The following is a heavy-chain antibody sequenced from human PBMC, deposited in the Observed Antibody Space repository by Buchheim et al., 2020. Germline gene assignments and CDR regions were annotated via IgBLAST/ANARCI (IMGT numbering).Heavy chain of an antibody. D-gene: IGHD3-22*01. CDR2: ISSSSSYI. CDR1: GFTFSSYS. V-gene: IGHV3-21*01. CDR3: ARDHAPTRITMIVVVKGYYYYYMDV. J-gene: IGHJ6*03. Sequence: EVQLVESGGGLVKPGGSLRLSCAASGFTFSSYSMNWVRQAPGKGLEWVSSISSSSSYIYYADSVKGRLTISRDKAKNSLYLQMNSLRAEDTAVYYCARDHAPTRITMIVVVKGYYYYYMDVWGKGTT.